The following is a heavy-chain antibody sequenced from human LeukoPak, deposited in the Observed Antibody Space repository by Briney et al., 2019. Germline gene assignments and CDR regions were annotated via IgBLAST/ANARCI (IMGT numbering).Heavy chain of an antibody. V-gene: IGHV3-74*01. J-gene: IGHJ6*03. CDR3: ARQVRGQGNYYYYMDV. CDR1: GFTFSSYW. D-gene: IGHD3-22*01. Sequence: GGSLRLSCAASGFTFSSYWMHWVRQAPGKGLVWVSRINSDGSSTSYADSVKGRFTISRDNAKNTLYLQMNSLRAEDTAVYYCARQVRGQGNYYYYMDVWAKGPRSPSP. CDR2: INSDGSST.